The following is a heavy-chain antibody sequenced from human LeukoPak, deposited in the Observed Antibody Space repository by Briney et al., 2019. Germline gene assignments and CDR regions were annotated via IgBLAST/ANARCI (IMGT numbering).Heavy chain of an antibody. J-gene: IGHJ4*02. CDR3: ARGPALAYDISTGYYTSESYFDY. D-gene: IGHD3-9*01. CDR2: INHSGST. V-gene: IGHV4-34*01. Sequence: SETLSLTCAVYGGSFSGYYWSWIRQPPGKGLEWIGEINHSGSTNYNPSLKSRVTISVDTSKNQFSLKLSSVTAADTAVYYCARGPALAYDISTGYYTSESYFDYWGQGTLVTVSS. CDR1: GGSFSGYY.